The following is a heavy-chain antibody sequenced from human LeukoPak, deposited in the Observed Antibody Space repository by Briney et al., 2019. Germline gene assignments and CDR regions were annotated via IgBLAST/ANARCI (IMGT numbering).Heavy chain of an antibody. Sequence: PGGSLRLSCAASGFTFSSYWMSWVRQAPGKGLEWVANIKQDGSEKYYVDSVKGRFTISRDNAKNSLYLQMNSLRAEDTAVYYCARDDYGDYSRFDPWGQGTLVTVSS. J-gene: IGHJ5*02. D-gene: IGHD4-17*01. V-gene: IGHV3-7*01. CDR1: GFTFSSYW. CDR2: IKQDGSEK. CDR3: ARDDYGDYSRFDP.